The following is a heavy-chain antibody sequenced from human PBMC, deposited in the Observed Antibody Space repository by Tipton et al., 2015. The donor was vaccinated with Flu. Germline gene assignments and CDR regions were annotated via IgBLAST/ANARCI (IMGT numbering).Heavy chain of an antibody. J-gene: IGHJ4*02. D-gene: IGHD3-22*01. CDR1: GFTFDRYT. CDR3: AKEIGSDSSNWEYIDN. V-gene: IGHV3-43*01. Sequence: QLVQSGGGVAQPGGSLRLSCAASGFTFDRYTMHWVRLLPGKGLEWVSFISFDGGSTHYAASVKGRFTISRDNYENSQFLQMTSLTPEDSGFYYCAKEIGSDSSNWEYIDNWGQGTLVTVAS. CDR2: ISFDGGST.